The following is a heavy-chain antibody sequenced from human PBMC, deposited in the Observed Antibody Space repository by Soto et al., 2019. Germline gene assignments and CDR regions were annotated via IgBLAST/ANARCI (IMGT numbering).Heavy chain of an antibody. D-gene: IGHD7-27*01. V-gene: IGHV3-30-3*01. Sequence: PGGSLRRSCAASGFTFSSYALHWVRQAAGKRLEWVAVISYDGSNKYYADSVKGRFTISRDNSKNTLYLQMNSLRAEDTAVYYCAREAPRANWESGSYFDYWGQGALVTVSS. J-gene: IGHJ4*02. CDR3: AREAPRANWESGSYFDY. CDR2: ISYDGSNK. CDR1: GFTFSSYA.